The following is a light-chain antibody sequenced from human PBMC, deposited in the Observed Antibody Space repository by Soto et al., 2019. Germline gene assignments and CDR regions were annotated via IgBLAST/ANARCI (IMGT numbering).Light chain of an antibody. CDR3: QQYNDWPLFS. CDR1: QSIGSN. Sequence: LVMTQSPATLSVSPGERATLSCRASQSIGSNLAWYQQKPGQAPRLLIYGASTRATGLPARFSGSGSGTEFTITISSLQSEDFAVYFCQQYNDWPLFSFGPGTKVNI. J-gene: IGKJ3*01. V-gene: IGKV3-15*01. CDR2: GAS.